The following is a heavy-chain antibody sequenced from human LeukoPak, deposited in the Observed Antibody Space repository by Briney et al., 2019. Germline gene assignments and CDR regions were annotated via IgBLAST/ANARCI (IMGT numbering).Heavy chain of an antibody. CDR1: GGTFSSYA. J-gene: IGHJ4*02. V-gene: IGHV1-69*04. D-gene: IGHD1-26*01. Sequence: SVKVSCKASGGTFSSYAISWVRQAPGQGLEWMGWISAYNGNTNYAQKFQGRVTITADKSTSTAYMELSSLRSEDTAVYYCARSGGNVNYFDYWGQGTLVTVSS. CDR3: ARSGGNVNYFDY. CDR2: ISAYNGNT.